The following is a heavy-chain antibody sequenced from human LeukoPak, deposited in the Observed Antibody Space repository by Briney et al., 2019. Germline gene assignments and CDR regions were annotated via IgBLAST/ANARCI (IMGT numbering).Heavy chain of an antibody. D-gene: IGHD2/OR15-2a*01. CDR2: IIINSGDL. V-gene: IGHV3-21*04. CDR1: RFSFSTYS. CDR3: AKGGIHRGYYFYYMDV. Sequence: GGSLRLSCTASRFSFSTYSMNWVRQAPGGRLEWVSCIIINSGDLYYADSVKGRFTISRDNAKNSLYLQMNSLRPEDTALYYCAKGGIHRGYYFYYMDVWGKGTTVTISS. J-gene: IGHJ6*03.